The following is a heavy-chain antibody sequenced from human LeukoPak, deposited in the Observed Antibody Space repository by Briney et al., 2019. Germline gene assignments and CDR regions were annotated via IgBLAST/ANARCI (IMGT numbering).Heavy chain of an antibody. D-gene: IGHD3-22*01. CDR1: GYTFTDYY. CDR3: ARGSDSSGYPGF. J-gene: IGHJ4*02. CDR2: INPNSGGT. V-gene: IGHV1-2*02. Sequence: ASVKVSCKTSGYTFTDYYMHWVRQAPGQGLEWMGWINPNSGGTNSAQKFQGRVTMARDTSVSTAYMELSRLTSDDTAVYHCARGSDSSGYPGFWGQGTLVTVSS.